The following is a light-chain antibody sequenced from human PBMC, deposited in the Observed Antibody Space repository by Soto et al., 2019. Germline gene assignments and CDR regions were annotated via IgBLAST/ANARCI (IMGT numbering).Light chain of an antibody. CDR2: EIN. V-gene: IGLV2-8*01. CDR1: SSYVGAYNY. Sequence: QSVLTQPPSASGSPGQSVTISCTGTSSYVGAYNYVSWYQQHPGKAPKLMIYEINKRPSGVPDRFSGSKSDNTASLTVSGLQAEDEADYYCSSYGGNNNLVFGGGTKVTVL. J-gene: IGLJ2*01. CDR3: SSYGGNNNLV.